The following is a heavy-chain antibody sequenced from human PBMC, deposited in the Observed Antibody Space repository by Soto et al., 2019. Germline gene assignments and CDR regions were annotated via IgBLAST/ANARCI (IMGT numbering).Heavy chain of an antibody. D-gene: IGHD1-7*01. CDR3: ARGRYNWNYRENWFDP. CDR2: IYYSGST. CDR1: GGSISSYY. Sequence: PLETLSLTCTVSGGSISSYYWSWIRQPPGKGLEWIGYIYYSGSTNYNPSLKSRVTISVDTSKNQFSLKLSSVTAADTAVYYCARGRYNWNYRENWFDPWGQGTLVTVSS. J-gene: IGHJ5*02. V-gene: IGHV4-59*01.